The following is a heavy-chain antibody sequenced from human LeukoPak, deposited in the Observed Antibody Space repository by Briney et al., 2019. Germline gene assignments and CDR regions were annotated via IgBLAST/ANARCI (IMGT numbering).Heavy chain of an antibody. CDR3: TRERLRGFDI. CDR1: GFTHGDYT. J-gene: IGHJ3*02. CDR2: IRSKTDGGTT. V-gene: IGHV3-49*04. Sequence: GGSLRLSCTPSGFTHGDYTVSCVRNAPGKGVEGVGFIRSKTDGGTTEYAASVKGRFIISRDESKNIAYLQMNSPKTEDTAVYYCTRERLRGFDIWGQGTMVTVSS. D-gene: IGHD5-12*01.